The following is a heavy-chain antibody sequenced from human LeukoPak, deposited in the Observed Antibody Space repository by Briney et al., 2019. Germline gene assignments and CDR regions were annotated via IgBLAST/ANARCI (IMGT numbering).Heavy chain of an antibody. Sequence: ASVKVSCKASGYSVTTYGIAWMRQASGRGLEWMGWISFYNGNTKYAQKYQGRVTMTTDTSTSTAYMELRSLRSDDAAVYYCARGVSARWVDYWGQGTLVTVSS. V-gene: IGHV1-18*01. CDR2: ISFYNGNT. CDR1: GYSVTTYG. J-gene: IGHJ4*02. D-gene: IGHD4/OR15-4a*01. CDR3: ARGVSARWVDY.